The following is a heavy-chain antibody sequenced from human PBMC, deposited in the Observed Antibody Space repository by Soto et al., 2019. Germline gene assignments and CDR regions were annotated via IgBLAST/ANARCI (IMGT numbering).Heavy chain of an antibody. D-gene: IGHD5-18*01. V-gene: IGHV3-23*01. CDR2: ISGSGGST. CDR3: AKRGYSYGYRYYYYYGMDV. CDR1: GFTFSSYA. J-gene: IGHJ6*02. Sequence: PVGSLRLSCAASGFTFSSYAMSWVRQAPGKGLEWVSAISGSGGSTYYADSVKGRFTISRDNSKNTLYLQMNSLRAEDTAVYYCAKRGYSYGYRYYYYYGMDVWGQGTTVTV.